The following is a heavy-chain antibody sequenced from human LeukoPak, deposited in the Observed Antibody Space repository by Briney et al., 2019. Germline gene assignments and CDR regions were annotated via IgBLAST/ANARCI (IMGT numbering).Heavy chain of an antibody. V-gene: IGHV3-30*18. CDR3: AKDRAAGPPIDY. CDR1: GFTFSSYG. Sequence: PGRSLRLSCAASGFTFSSYGMHWVRQAPGKGLEWVAVISYDGSNKYYADSVKGRFTISRDNSKNTLYLQINSLRAEDTAVYYCAKDRAAGPPIDYWGQGTLVTVSS. CDR2: ISYDGSNK. D-gene: IGHD6-13*01. J-gene: IGHJ4*02.